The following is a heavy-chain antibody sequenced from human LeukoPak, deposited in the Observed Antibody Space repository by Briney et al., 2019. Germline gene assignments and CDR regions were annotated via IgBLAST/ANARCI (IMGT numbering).Heavy chain of an antibody. CDR1: GYPFNNYD. V-gene: IGHV1-8*01. D-gene: IGHD1-26*01. Sequence: ASVKVSCKASGYPFNNYDINWVRQATGQGLEWMGWMNPHSGKTGYAQNFQGRVTMTRDTSISTAYMELSRLRSDDTAVYYCARGSIVGATFDYFDYWGQGTLVTVSS. CDR2: MNPHSGKT. J-gene: IGHJ4*02. CDR3: ARGSIVGATFDYFDY.